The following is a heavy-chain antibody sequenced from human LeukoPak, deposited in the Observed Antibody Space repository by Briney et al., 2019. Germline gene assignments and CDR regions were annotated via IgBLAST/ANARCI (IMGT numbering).Heavy chain of an antibody. V-gene: IGHV4-39*07. CDR3: ARGPDTVTTATLDN. Sequence: SETLSLTCTVSGGSISSYYWGWVRQPPGKGLDWIGSIFYIGSTQYTQYNPSLKSRVTISADTSKNQFSLKLRSVTAADTAVYYCARGPDTVTTATLDNWGQGTLVTVSS. D-gene: IGHD4-17*01. J-gene: IGHJ4*02. CDR2: IFYIGST. CDR1: GGSISSYY.